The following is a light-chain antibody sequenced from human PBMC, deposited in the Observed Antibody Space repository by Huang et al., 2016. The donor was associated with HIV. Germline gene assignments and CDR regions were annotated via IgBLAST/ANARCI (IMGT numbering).Light chain of an antibody. Sequence: DTVMTQTPATLSVSPGAPATLSCRASQSVGSKLAWFQQKPGQAPRLLIHGASTRATGIPARFSGSGSGTEFTLTISSLQSEDFAVYYCQQYNNWPYTFGQGTKLEIK. V-gene: IGKV3-15*01. J-gene: IGKJ2*01. CDR3: QQYNNWPYT. CDR2: GAS. CDR1: QSVGSK.